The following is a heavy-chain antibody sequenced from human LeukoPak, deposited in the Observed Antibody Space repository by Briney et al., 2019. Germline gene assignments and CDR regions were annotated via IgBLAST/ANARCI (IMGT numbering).Heavy chain of an antibody. J-gene: IGHJ6*04. Sequence: PSETLSLTCAVSSDSIRSNNWWSWVRQPPGKGLEWIGEIYHRGSTNYNPSLKSRVTISADTSKNQLSLKLSSVTAADTAVYYCVRVPFAFYGMEVWGKGTTVSVSS. D-gene: IGHD4/OR15-4a*01. CDR3: VRVPFAFYGMEV. V-gene: IGHV4-4*02. CDR2: IYHRGST. CDR1: SDSIRSNNW.